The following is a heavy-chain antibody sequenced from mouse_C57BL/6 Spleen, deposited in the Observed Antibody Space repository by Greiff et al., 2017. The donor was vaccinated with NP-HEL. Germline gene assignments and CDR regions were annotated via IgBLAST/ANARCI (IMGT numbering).Heavy chain of an antibody. CDR2: IWSDGST. J-gene: IGHJ4*01. CDR1: GFSLTSYG. Sequence: VQLQESGPGLVAPSQSLSITCTVSGFSLTSYGVHWVRQPPGKGLEWLVVIWSDGSTTYNSAIKSRLSISKDNSKSQVFLKMNSLQTDDTAMYYCARHQTAQAYYAMDYWGQGTSVTVSS. V-gene: IGHV2-6-1*01. CDR3: ARHQTAQAYYAMDY. D-gene: IGHD3-2*02.